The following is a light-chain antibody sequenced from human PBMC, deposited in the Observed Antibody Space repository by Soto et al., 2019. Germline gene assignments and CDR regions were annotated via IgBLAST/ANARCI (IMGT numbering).Light chain of an antibody. CDR2: EVS. CDR3: SSYTTSSTIVV. V-gene: IGLV2-14*01. J-gene: IGLJ2*01. CDR1: SSDVGGYTY. Sequence: QSALTQPASVSGSPGQSITISCTGTSSDVGGYTYVSWYQQHPGKAPKLMIYEVSNRPSGVANRFSGSKSGNTASLTISGLQAEDEDDYYCSSYTTSSTIVVFGGGTKLTVL.